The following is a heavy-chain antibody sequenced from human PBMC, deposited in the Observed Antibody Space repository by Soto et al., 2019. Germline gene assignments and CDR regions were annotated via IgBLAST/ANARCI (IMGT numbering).Heavy chain of an antibody. CDR3: ARDLADNGMDV. CDR1: GDSVSGGTYY. J-gene: IGHJ6*02. V-gene: IGHV4-61*01. Sequence: SETLSLTCTVSGDSVSGGTYYWSWTRQPTGKGLEWIGNIYNSGTTKYNPSLKSRVTISVDTSKNQFSLKLSSVTAADTAVYYCARDLADNGMDVWGHGTTVTVSS. D-gene: IGHD3-16*01. CDR2: IYNSGTT.